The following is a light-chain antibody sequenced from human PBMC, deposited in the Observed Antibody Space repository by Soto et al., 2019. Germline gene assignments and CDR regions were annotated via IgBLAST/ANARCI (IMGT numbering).Light chain of an antibody. CDR2: EVS. V-gene: IGLV2-14*01. J-gene: IGLJ3*02. Sequence: QSALTQPASVSGSPGQSITISCTGTSGDIGAYDYVSWYQQHPGRAPKLIIYEVSIRPSGVSNRFSGSKSGNTASLTISGLQAEDEADYYCSSYTSSSTLVFGGGTKLTVL. CDR1: SGDIGAYDY. CDR3: SSYTSSSTLV.